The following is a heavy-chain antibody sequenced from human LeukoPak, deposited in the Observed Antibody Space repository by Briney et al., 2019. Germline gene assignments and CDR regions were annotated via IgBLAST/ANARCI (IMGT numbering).Heavy chain of an antibody. D-gene: IGHD3-10*01. CDR3: AKDREVTSYYFDY. CDR1: GFTLSNAW. CDR2: IKTKTDGDRT. V-gene: IGHV3-15*01. Sequence: GGSLRLSCVVSGFTLSNAWMSWIRQAPGKGLEWVGRIKTKTDGDRTDYAAPVEGRFTISRDDSKNTLSLQMNSLKTEDTAVYYCAKDREVTSYYFDYWGQGTLVTVSS. J-gene: IGHJ4*02.